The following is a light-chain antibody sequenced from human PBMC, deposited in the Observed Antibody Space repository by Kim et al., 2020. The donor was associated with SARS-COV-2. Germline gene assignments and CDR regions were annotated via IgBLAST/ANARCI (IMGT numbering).Light chain of an antibody. CDR1: KLGDKY. Sequence: VAPGQTASITCSGDKLGDKYACWYQQKPGQSPLLVIYQDNKRPSGIPERFSGSKSGNTATLTISGTQAMDEGDYYCQAWDSNTFYVFGTGTKVTVL. CDR3: QAWDSNTFYV. CDR2: QDN. J-gene: IGLJ1*01. V-gene: IGLV3-1*01.